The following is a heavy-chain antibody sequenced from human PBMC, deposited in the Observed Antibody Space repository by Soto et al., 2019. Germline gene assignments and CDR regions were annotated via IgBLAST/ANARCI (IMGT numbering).Heavy chain of an antibody. V-gene: IGHV4-34*01. CDR1: GGSFSGYY. J-gene: IGHJ5*02. CDR3: ARGQNHCSGGSCPKAGWFDP. CDR2: INHSGST. D-gene: IGHD2-15*01. Sequence: QVQLQQWGAGLLKPSETLSLTCAVYGGSFSGYYWSWIRQPPGKGLEWIGEINHSGSTNYNPSLKRRVTISVDTSKNQFSLKLSSVTAADTAVYYCARGQNHCSGGSCPKAGWFDPWGQGTLVTVSS.